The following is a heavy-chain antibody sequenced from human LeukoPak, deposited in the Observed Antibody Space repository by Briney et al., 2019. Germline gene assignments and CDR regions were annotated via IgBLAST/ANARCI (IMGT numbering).Heavy chain of an antibody. Sequence: PSETLSLTCTVSGGSISSYYWSWIRQPPGKGLEWIGYIYYSGSTNYNPSLKSRVTISVDTSKNQFSLKLSSVTAADTAVYYCARQGYSYGRYYFDYWGQGTLVTVSS. CDR2: IYYSGST. D-gene: IGHD5-18*01. V-gene: IGHV4-59*08. CDR1: GGSISSYY. J-gene: IGHJ4*02. CDR3: ARQGYSYGRYYFDY.